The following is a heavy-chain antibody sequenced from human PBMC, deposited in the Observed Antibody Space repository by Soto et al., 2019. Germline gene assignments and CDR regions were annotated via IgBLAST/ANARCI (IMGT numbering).Heavy chain of an antibody. CDR2: IRKKTNSYAT. Sequence: AGSLRLSCAASGVTLCDPDMDWVRKAPGKGLEWVGRIRKKTNSYATEYAASVKGRFIISRDDSTNSLYLQMSSLKTEDTAVYYCRTVTTVDYDFDSRGQGTLATVS. CDR3: RTVTTVDYDFDS. V-gene: IGHV3-72*01. CDR1: GVTLCDPD. J-gene: IGHJ4*02. D-gene: IGHD4-17*01.